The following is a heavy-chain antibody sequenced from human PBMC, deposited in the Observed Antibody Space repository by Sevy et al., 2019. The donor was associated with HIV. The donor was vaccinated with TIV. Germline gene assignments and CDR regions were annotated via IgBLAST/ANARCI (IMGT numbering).Heavy chain of an antibody. D-gene: IGHD3-10*01. J-gene: IGHJ4*02. CDR2: IYHSGST. V-gene: IGHV4-38-2*01. CDR3: ARVGAITMVRGVTRGGYFDY. CDR1: GYSISSGYY. Sequence: SETLSLTCAVSGYSISSGYYWGWIRQPPGKGLEWIGSIYHSGSTYYNPSLKSRVTISVDTSKNQFSLKLSSVTAADTAVYYCARVGAITMVRGVTRGGYFDYWGQGTLVTVSS.